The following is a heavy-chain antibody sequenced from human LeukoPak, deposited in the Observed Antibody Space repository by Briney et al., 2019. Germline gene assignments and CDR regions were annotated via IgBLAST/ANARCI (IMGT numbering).Heavy chain of an antibody. CDR3: ARIRYFDWLHKGEFDY. CDR1: GGSISSSSHY. D-gene: IGHD3-9*01. J-gene: IGHJ4*02. Sequence: SETLSLTCTVSGGSISSSSHYWGWIRQPPGKGLEWIGYIYYSGSTNYNPSLKSRVTISVDTSKNQFSLKLSSVTAADTAVYYCARIRYFDWLHKGEFDYWGQGTLVTVSS. V-gene: IGHV4-61*05. CDR2: IYYSGST.